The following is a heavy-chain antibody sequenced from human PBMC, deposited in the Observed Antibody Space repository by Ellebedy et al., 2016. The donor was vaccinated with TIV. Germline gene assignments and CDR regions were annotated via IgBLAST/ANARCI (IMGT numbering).Heavy chain of an antibody. V-gene: IGHV3-21*01. CDR3: ARIAAAGKGRPYFFDY. Sequence: GESLKISXAASGFTFSYYTMKWVRQAPGKGLEWVSSISRSSNDIYYADSVKGRFTISRDNAKDSLFLQMNSLRAEDTAVYYCARIAAAGKGRPYFFDYWGQGTLVTVSS. D-gene: IGHD6-13*01. CDR1: GFTFSYYT. CDR2: ISRSSNDI. J-gene: IGHJ4*02.